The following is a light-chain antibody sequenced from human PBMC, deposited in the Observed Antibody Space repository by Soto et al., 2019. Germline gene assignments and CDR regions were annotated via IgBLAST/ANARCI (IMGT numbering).Light chain of an antibody. CDR3: QQYNNWPIT. CDR2: GAF. Sequence: EIVMTQSPATLSMSPGERVALSCRASQSVSKSFVAWYQQKPGQSPRLLIYGAFTRATGIPARFSGSGSGTEFTLTISSLQSEDFEVYYCQQYNNWPITFGQGTRLEIK. V-gene: IGKV3-15*01. CDR1: QSVSKS. J-gene: IGKJ5*01.